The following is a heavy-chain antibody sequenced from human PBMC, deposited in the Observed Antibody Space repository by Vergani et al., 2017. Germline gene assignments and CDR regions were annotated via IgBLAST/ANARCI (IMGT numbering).Heavy chain of an antibody. D-gene: IGHD6-13*01. V-gene: IGHV4-59*01. CDR2: IYYSGST. J-gene: IGHJ4*02. CDR1: GGSISSYY. Sequence: QVQLQESGPGLVKPSETLSLTCTVSGGSISSYYWSWIRQPPGKGLEWIGYIYYSGSTNYNPSLKSRVTISVDTSKKQFSLKLSSVTAADTAVYYCARIKYSSSWYYFDYWGQGTLVTVSS. CDR3: ARIKYSSSWYYFDY.